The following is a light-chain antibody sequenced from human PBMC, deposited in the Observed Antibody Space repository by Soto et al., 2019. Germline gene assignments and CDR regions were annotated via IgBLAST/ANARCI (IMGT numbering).Light chain of an antibody. J-gene: IGKJ1*01. CDR1: QSINNW. CDR3: QQYNTYSPWT. V-gene: IGKV1-5*01. Sequence: DIKMTQSPSTLSASVGDRVTITCRASQSINNWLAWYQQKPGKAPKLLIDVASSLQSGVPSRFSGSGSGTEFTLTISSLQPDDFATYYCQQYNTYSPWTFGQGTKVEIK. CDR2: VAS.